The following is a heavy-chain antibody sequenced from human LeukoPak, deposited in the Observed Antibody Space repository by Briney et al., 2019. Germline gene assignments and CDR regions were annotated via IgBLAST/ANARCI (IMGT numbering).Heavy chain of an antibody. CDR3: ARVGDHYHWYLDV. Sequence: GGSLRLSCEGSGFSVSTKYVNWVRQAPGKGLEWVSILYSGSSTYYTDSVKGRFTVSRDDSKNTLYLHMNSLGVEDTAVYCARVGDHYHWYLDVWGRGTLVTVSS. D-gene: IGHD3-10*01. V-gene: IGHV3-53*01. CDR2: LYSGSST. CDR1: GFSVSTKY. J-gene: IGHJ2*01.